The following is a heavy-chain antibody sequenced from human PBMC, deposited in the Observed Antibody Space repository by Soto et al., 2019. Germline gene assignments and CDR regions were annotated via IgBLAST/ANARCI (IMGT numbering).Heavy chain of an antibody. CDR1: GGSISSYY. V-gene: IGHV4-59*08. Sequence: PSETLSLTCTVSGGSISSYYWSWIRQPPGKGLEWIGYIYYSGSTNYNPSLKSRVTISVDTSKNQFSLKLSSVTAADTAVYYCARSLVGATTLGFDYWGQGTLVTVSS. CDR3: ARSLVGATTLGFDY. D-gene: IGHD1-26*01. CDR2: IYYSGST. J-gene: IGHJ4*02.